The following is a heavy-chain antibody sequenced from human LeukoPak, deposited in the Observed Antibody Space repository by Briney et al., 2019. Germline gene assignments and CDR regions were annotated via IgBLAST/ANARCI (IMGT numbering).Heavy chain of an antibody. CDR1: GYSITSGYY. D-gene: IGHD3-22*01. Sequence: SETLSLTCAVSGYSITSGYYWAWIRQPPGKGLEWIGNIYHSGSTYYNASLKSRVTISVDTSKNQFSLKLSSVTAADTAVYYCARARHSSGYYWDYWGQGTLVTVSS. CDR3: ARARHSSGYYWDY. V-gene: IGHV4-38-2*01. CDR2: IYHSGST. J-gene: IGHJ4*02.